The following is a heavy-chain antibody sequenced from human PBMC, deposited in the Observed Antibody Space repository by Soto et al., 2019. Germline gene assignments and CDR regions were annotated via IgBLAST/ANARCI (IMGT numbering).Heavy chain of an antibody. CDR1: GYTFTIYA. J-gene: IGHJ6*02. CDR2: INAGNGNT. Sequence: ASVKVSCKASGYTFTIYAMHWVRQAPGQRLEWMGWINAGNGNTKYSQKFQGRVTITRDTSASTAYMELSSLRAEDTAVYYCARPSYCVYFWGSYRYSQNSDYYGMDVWGQGTTFTVSS. D-gene: IGHD3-16*02. V-gene: IGHV1-3*01. CDR3: ARPSYCVYFWGSYRYSQNSDYYGMDV.